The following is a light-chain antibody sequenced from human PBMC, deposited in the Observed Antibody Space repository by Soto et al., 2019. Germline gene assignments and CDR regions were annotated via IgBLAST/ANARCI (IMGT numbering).Light chain of an antibody. Sequence: QSALTQPRSVSGSPGQSVTISCTGTSSDVGGYNYVSWYQQHPGKAPKLMIYDVSKRPSGVPDRFSGSKSGNTASLTLSGLQADHEADYYCCSYAGSYTYVVFGGGTKLTFL. J-gene: IGLJ2*01. CDR2: DVS. CDR3: CSYAGSYTYVV. CDR1: SSDVGGYNY. V-gene: IGLV2-11*01.